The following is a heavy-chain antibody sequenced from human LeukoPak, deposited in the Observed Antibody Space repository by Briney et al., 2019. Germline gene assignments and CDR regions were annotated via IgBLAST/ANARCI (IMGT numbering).Heavy chain of an antibody. V-gene: IGHV4-59*01. J-gene: IGHJ4*02. CDR2: IYYSGST. Sequence: SETLSLTCTVSGDSISSYYWSWIRQPPGKGLEWIGYIYYSGSTNYNPSLKSRVTISVDTSKNQFSLKLSSVTAADTAVYYCARSPDCSSTSCLTPTFDYWGQGTLVTVSS. D-gene: IGHD2-2*01. CDR3: ARSPDCSSTSCLTPTFDY. CDR1: GDSISSYY.